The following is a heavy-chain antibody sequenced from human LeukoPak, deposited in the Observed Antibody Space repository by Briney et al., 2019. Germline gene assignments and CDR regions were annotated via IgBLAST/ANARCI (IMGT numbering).Heavy chain of an antibody. CDR1: GFTVSSNY. D-gene: IGHD3-22*01. CDR3: ARGGKYYYDSSGYYYEGSFDY. V-gene: IGHV3-66*01. J-gene: IGHJ4*02. Sequence: PGGSLRLSCAASGFTVSSNYMSWVRQAPGKGLEWVSVIYSGGSTYYADSVKGRFTISRDNSKNTLYLQMNSLRAEDTAVYYCARGGKYYYDSSGYYYEGSFDYWGQGTLVTVSS. CDR2: IYSGGST.